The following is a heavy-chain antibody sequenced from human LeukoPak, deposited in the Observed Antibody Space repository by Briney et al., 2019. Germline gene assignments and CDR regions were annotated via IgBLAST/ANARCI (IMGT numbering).Heavy chain of an antibody. D-gene: IGHD5-18*01. Sequence: QPGGSLRLSCAASGFTFSSYSMNWVRQAPGKGLEWVSYISSSSSTIYYADSVKGRFTISRDNAKNSLYLQMNSLRAEDTAVYYCARDTRGYSYGYAYFDYWGQGTLVTVSS. CDR3: ARDTRGYSYGYAYFDY. CDR1: GFTFSSYS. CDR2: ISSSSSTI. V-gene: IGHV3-48*01. J-gene: IGHJ4*02.